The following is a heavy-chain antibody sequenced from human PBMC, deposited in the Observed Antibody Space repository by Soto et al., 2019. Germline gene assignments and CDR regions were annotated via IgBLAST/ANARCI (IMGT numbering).Heavy chain of an antibody. V-gene: IGHV1-69*06. D-gene: IGHD3-16*01. CDR1: GGTFSDYA. J-gene: IGHJ6*02. Sequence: QVQLVQSGAEMRKPGSSLRVSCKASGGTFSDYAFSWVRQAPGQGLEWMMGIVPRFGSPNYAQKFGGRVTITADTSSSTVYMALSSLRCDDTDVYFCARDRIQLRLGKYSFNGMDVWGQGTTIIVSS. CDR2: IVPRFGSP. CDR3: ARDRIQLRLGKYSFNGMDV.